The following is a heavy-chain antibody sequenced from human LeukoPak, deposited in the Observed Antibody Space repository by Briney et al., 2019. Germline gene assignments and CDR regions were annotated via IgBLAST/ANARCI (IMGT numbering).Heavy chain of an antibody. CDR3: AKPMTTLTNAVAY. CDR1: GFTFSTYN. Sequence: GGSLRLSCSASGFTFSTYNMNWVRQAPGKGLEWVSAISGSGGTTDYADSVKGRFTISRDNSKNTLYLQMNSLRAEDTAVYYCAKPMTTLTNAVAYWGQGTLVTVSS. D-gene: IGHD4-17*01. V-gene: IGHV3-23*01. J-gene: IGHJ4*02. CDR2: ISGSGGTT.